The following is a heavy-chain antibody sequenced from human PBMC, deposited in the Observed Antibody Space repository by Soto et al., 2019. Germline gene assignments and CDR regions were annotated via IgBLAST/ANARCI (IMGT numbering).Heavy chain of an antibody. J-gene: IGHJ4*02. D-gene: IGHD1-26*01. V-gene: IGHV1-69*01. CDR2: IVPHSGTS. CDR1: GGTFSSHS. Sequence: QVQLVQSGAEVRKPGSSVKVSCKASGGTFSSHSFSWLRQAPGQGLEWMGGIVPHSGTSNYAQKFQDRLTLSANESTSTAYMELSTLTSEDTAVYYCARDGSGSPYYFDHWGQGTQVTGSS. CDR3: ARDGSGSPYYFDH.